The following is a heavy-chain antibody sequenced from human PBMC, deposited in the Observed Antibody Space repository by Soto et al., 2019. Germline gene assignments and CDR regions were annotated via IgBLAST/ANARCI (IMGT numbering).Heavy chain of an antibody. CDR2: IYPADSQT. Sequence: GESLKISCEVSGFTFTNYWIAWVRQMPGKGLEWMGGIYPADSQTRYSPTFQGQVATSADKSVNTAYLQWRSLKASDTATYFCVRQATGYKSKWFDPWGQGTLVTVSS. D-gene: IGHD3-9*01. V-gene: IGHV5-51*01. CDR1: GFTFTNYW. CDR3: VRQATGYKSKWFDP. J-gene: IGHJ5*02.